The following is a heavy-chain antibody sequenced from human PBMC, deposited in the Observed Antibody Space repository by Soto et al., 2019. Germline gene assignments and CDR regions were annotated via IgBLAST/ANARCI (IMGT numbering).Heavy chain of an antibody. V-gene: IGHV4-34*01. Sequence: SETLSLTCAVYGGSFSGYYWSWIRQPPGKGLEWIGEINHSGSTNYNPSLKSRVTISVDTSKNQFSPKLSSVTAADTAVYYCASCIAARPGYYYYGMDVWGQGTTVTVSS. J-gene: IGHJ6*02. CDR2: INHSGST. D-gene: IGHD6-6*01. CDR1: GGSFSGYY. CDR3: ASCIAARPGYYYYGMDV.